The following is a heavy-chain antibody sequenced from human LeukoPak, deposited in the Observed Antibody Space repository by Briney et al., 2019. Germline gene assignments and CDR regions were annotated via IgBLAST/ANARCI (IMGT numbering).Heavy chain of an antibody. CDR1: GFTFSSYG. J-gene: IGHJ4*02. Sequence: GRSLRFSCAASGFTFSSYGMHWVRQAPGKGLEWVAVIWYDGSNKYYADSVKGRFTISRDNSKNTLYLQMNSLRAEDTAVYYCARGPLIAAAGTLDYWGQGTLVTVSS. CDR2: IWYDGSNK. V-gene: IGHV3-33*01. CDR3: ARGPLIAAAGTLDY. D-gene: IGHD6-13*01.